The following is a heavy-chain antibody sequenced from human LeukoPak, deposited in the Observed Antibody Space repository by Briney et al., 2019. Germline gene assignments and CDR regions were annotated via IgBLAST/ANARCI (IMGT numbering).Heavy chain of an antibody. J-gene: IGHJ4*02. D-gene: IGHD6-19*01. CDR2: IKQDGSEK. CDR1: GFTFSSYW. Sequence: GGSLRLSCAASGFTFSSYWMSWVRQAPGKGLEWVANIKQDGSEKYYVDSVKGRFTISRDNAKNSLYLQMNSLRAEDTAVYYCARDPYSSGWYNFDYWGQGTLVIVAS. V-gene: IGHV3-7*01. CDR3: ARDPYSSGWYNFDY.